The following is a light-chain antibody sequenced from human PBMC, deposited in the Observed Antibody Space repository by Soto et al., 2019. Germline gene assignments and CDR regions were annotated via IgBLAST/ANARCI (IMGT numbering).Light chain of an antibody. V-gene: IGLV2-11*01. CDR1: SSDFGGYNY. CDR3: CSYAGTFYV. CDR2: DVS. J-gene: IGLJ1*01. Sequence: QSALTQPRSVSGSPGQSVTISCTGTSSDFGGYNYVSWYQHHPGKAPKLMIYDVSERPSGVPDRFSGSKSGNTASLTISGLQAEDEADDYCCSYAGTFYVFGTGTKSPS.